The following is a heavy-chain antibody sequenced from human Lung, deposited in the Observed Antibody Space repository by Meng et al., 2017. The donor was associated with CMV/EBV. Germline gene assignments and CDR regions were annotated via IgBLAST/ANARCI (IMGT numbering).Heavy chain of an antibody. CDR1: GYTFTSYG. Sequence: ASVKVSCKASGYTFTSYGISWVRQAPGQGLEWMGWISAYNGNTNYAQKLQGRVTMTTDTSTSTAYMELRGLRSDETAVYYCARNRYCSSTSCYFDYWGQGTLVTVSS. D-gene: IGHD2-2*01. J-gene: IGHJ4*02. V-gene: IGHV1-18*01. CDR2: ISAYNGNT. CDR3: ARNRYCSSTSCYFDY.